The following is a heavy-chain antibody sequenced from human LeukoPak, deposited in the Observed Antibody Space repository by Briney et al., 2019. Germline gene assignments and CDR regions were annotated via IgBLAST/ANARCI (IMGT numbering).Heavy chain of an antibody. CDR3: AKGTEGYCSGTICYPFDY. CDR2: ISSSGST. CDR1: GGSISGGSYY. Sequence: PSQTLSLTCTVSGGSISGGSYYWSWIRQPAGKGLELIGRISSSGSTNYDPSLRSRVTISIDTSMNHFSLKLSSVTAADTAVYYCAKGTEGYCSGTICYPFDYWGRGTLVTVSS. D-gene: IGHD2-15*01. V-gene: IGHV4-61*02. J-gene: IGHJ4*02.